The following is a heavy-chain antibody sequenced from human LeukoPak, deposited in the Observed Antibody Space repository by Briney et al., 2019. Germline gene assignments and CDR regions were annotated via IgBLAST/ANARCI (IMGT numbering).Heavy chain of an antibody. CDR1: GFTFSGHW. V-gene: IGHV3-74*03. Sequence: GGSLRLSCVASGFTFSGHWMHWVRQVPGKGLMAISRITPDGNAAAYADSVKGRFTISRDNAKNTLYLEMNSLTAEDTALYHCTRSGYSNGYDYWGQGTLVTVSS. D-gene: IGHD2-15*01. CDR3: TRSGYSNGYDY. CDR2: ITPDGNAA. J-gene: IGHJ4*02.